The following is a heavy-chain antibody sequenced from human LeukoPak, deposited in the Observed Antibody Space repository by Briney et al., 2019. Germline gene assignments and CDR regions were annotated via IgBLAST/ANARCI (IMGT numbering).Heavy chain of an antibody. D-gene: IGHD4-11*01. CDR2: ISSSGSTI. V-gene: IGHV3-48*03. Sequence: GGSLTLSGAASGVTFSSNEMDWVRQAPGKGLEWGSYISSSGSTIYYADSVKGRFTISRDKATTLLYLQINSLRAQAAAIYCCTRDYYSGFLDYWGQGTLVTVSS. CDR1: GVTFSSNE. CDR3: TRDYYSGFLDY. J-gene: IGHJ4*02.